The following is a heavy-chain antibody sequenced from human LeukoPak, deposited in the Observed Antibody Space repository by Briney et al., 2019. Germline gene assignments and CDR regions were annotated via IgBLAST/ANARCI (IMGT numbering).Heavy chain of an antibody. V-gene: IGHV4-39*07. CDR1: GGSISSSSYY. D-gene: IGHD3-9*01. J-gene: IGHJ4*02. CDR2: IYYSGST. CDR3: ARAIYAAFDYPLDY. Sequence: SETLSLTCTVSGGSISSSSYYWGWIRQPPGKGLEWIGSIYYSGSTYYNPSLKSRVTISVDTSKNQFSLKLSSVTAADTAVYYCARAIYAAFDYPLDYWGQGTLVTVSS.